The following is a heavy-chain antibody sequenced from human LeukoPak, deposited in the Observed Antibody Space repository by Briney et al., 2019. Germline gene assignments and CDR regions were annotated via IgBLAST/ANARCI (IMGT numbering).Heavy chain of an antibody. Sequence: GGSLRLSCAASGFTFSSYWMSWVRQAPGKGLEWVANIKQDGSEKYYVDSVKGRFTISRDNSKNTLYLQMNSLRAEDTAVYYCARDSDYYDILTGYSPADYYFDYWGQGTLVTVSS. CDR2: IKQDGSEK. D-gene: IGHD3-9*01. J-gene: IGHJ4*02. CDR1: GFTFSSYW. CDR3: ARDSDYYDILTGYSPADYYFDY. V-gene: IGHV3-7*01.